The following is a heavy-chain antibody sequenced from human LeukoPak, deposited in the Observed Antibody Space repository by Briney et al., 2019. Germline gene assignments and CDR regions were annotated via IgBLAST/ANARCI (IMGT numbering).Heavy chain of an antibody. J-gene: IGHJ3*02. CDR3: AKDVVGLYFDWLSHDAFDI. D-gene: IGHD3-9*01. CDR2: ISSSSCYI. Sequence: GGSLRLLCAASGFTFCSYRMNWVRQAPGRGLEGVSSISSSSCYIYYADSVKGRFTISRHNAKNSQYPKMNSLRDEDTAIFYFAKDVVGLYFDWLSHDAFDIWGQGTMVTVSS. V-gene: IGHV3-21*04. CDR1: GFTFCSYR.